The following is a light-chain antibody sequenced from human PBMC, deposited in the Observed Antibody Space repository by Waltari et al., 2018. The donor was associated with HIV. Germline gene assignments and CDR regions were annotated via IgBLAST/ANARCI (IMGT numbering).Light chain of an antibody. J-gene: IGLJ2*01. CDR3: AAWDDSLSGPV. CDR1: SSNIGTNY. V-gene: IGLV1-47*01. Sequence: QSVLTQPPSASGTPGQRVTISCSGSSSNIGTNYVYWYQQVPGTAPKLLIYRNDQRPAGVPDRFSGSKSGTSASLAFSGLRSEDEADYYCAAWDDSLSGPVFGGGTKLTVL. CDR2: RND.